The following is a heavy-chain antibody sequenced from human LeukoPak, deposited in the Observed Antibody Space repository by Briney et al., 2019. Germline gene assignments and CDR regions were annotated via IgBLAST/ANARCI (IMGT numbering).Heavy chain of an antibody. CDR1: GFTFSSYG. J-gene: IGHJ1*01. D-gene: IGHD6-13*01. CDR2: IWYDGSNK. CDR3: ARDDLAAAAGGVQH. V-gene: IGHV3-33*01. Sequence: GGSLRLSCAASGFTFSSYGMHWVRQAPGKGLEWVAVIWYDGSNKYYADSVKGRFTISRDNSKNTPYLQMNSLRAEDTAVYYCARDDLAAAAGGVQHWGQGPLVTVSS.